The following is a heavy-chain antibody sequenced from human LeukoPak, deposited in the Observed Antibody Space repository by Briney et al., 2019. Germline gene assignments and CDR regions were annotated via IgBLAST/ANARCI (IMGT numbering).Heavy chain of an antibody. Sequence: GASVKVSCKASGYTFTSYYMHWVRQAPGQGLEWMGIINPSGGSTSYAQKFQGRVTMTRDTSTSTVYMELSSLRSEDTAVYYCAREQWLVLSHYYYYYGMDVWGQGTTVTVFS. V-gene: IGHV1-46*01. CDR3: AREQWLVLSHYYYYYGMDV. CDR2: INPSGGST. J-gene: IGHJ6*02. CDR1: GYTFTSYY. D-gene: IGHD6-19*01.